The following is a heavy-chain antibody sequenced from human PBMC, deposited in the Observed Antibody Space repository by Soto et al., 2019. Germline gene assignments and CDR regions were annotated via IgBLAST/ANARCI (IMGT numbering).Heavy chain of an antibody. V-gene: IGHV4-31*03. Sequence: QVQLQESGPGLVKPSQTLSLTCTVSGGSISSGGYYWSWIRQHPWKGLEWIGYIYYSGSTYYNPSLKSRVTISVDTSQNQFSLKLSSVTAADTAVYYCARSLADNLPPMIFDYWGQGTLVTVSS. D-gene: IGHD3-22*01. CDR2: IYYSGST. J-gene: IGHJ4*02. CDR3: ARSLADNLPPMIFDY. CDR1: GGSISSGGYY.